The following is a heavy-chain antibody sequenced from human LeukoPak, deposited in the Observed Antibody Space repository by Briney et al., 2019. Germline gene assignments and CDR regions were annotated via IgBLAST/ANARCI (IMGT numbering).Heavy chain of an antibody. V-gene: IGHV1-2*02. CDR3: ARGVDAFDI. J-gene: IGHJ3*02. Sequence: ASVKVSCKASGYSFSAYYVHWVRQAPGQGLEWMAWINPKSGVTNYVKGFQGRVTMSRDTSISTVYMELSRLRSDDSAVYYCARGVDAFDIWGRGTMVTVSS. CDR2: INPKSGVT. CDR1: GYSFSAYY.